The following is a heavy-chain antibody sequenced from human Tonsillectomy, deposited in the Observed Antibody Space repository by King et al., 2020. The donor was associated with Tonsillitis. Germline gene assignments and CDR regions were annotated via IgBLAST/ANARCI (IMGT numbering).Heavy chain of an antibody. CDR1: GFTFSSAW. V-gene: IGHV3-15*01. J-gene: IGHJ4*02. D-gene: IGHD3-16*02. CDR2: IKSKTDGETT. Sequence: LVESGGGLVKPGGSLRLSCAASGFTFSSAWMSWVRQAPGKGLEWVGRIKSKTDGETTDYAAPVKGRFTISRDDSKNMVFLQMNSLKTEDTAVYYCIRLLGSYRHWGQGTLVTVST. CDR3: IRLLGSYRH.